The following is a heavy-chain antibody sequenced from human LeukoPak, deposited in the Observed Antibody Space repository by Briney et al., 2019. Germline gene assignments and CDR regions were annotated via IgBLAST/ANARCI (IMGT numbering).Heavy chain of an antibody. CDR3: AKAGYSSSWVFDP. CDR1: GFTFSSYG. V-gene: IGHV3-30*18. D-gene: IGHD6-13*01. J-gene: IGHJ5*02. Sequence: GRSLRLSCAASGFTFSSYGMHWVRQAPGKGLEWVAVISYDGSNKYYADSVKGRFTISRDNSKNTLYLQMNSLRAEDTAVYYCAKAGYSSSWVFDPWGQGTLVTVSS. CDR2: ISYDGSNK.